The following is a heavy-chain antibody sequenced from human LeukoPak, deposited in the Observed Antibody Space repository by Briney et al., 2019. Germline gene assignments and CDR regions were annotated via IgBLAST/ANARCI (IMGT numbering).Heavy chain of an antibody. CDR2: ISGSGGNT. V-gene: IGHV3-23*01. J-gene: IGHJ4*02. CDR3: AKNSGAGCYSAFDY. D-gene: IGHD2-15*01. Sequence: GGSLRLSCAASGFTFSSYAMGWVRQAPGEGLEWVSAISGSGGNTYYADSVKGRFTISRDNSKNTLYLQLNSLRAEDTAVYYCAKNSGAGCYSAFDYWGQGTLVTVSS. CDR1: GFTFSSYA.